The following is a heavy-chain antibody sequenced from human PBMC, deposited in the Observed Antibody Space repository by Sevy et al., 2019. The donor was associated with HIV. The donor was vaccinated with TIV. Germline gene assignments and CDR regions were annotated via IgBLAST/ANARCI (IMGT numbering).Heavy chain of an antibody. CDR1: GGSISSSSYY. V-gene: IGHV4-39*02. J-gene: IGHJ4*02. CDR2: IYYSGSP. D-gene: IGHD4-17*01. Sequence: SETLSLTCTVSGGSISSSSYYWGWIRQPPGKGLEWIGSIYYSGSPYYNPSLKSRVTISVDTSKNQFSLKLSSVTAADTAVYYCARDYGDYAYYFDYWGQGTLVTVSS. CDR3: ARDYGDYAYYFDY.